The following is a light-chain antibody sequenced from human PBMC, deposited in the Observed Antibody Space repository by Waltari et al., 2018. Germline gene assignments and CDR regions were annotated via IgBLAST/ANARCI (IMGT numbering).Light chain of an antibody. CDR1: QSINTW. Sequence: DIQMTQSPSTLSASVGARVTTTCRASQSINTWLAWYQQKPGKAPNLLIYKSSTLESGVPSRFSGSGSWTEFTLTISRLQPDDFATCNCQQYNSYSTFGGGTMVEIK. CDR2: KSS. J-gene: IGKJ4*01. V-gene: IGKV1-5*03. CDR3: QQYNSYST.